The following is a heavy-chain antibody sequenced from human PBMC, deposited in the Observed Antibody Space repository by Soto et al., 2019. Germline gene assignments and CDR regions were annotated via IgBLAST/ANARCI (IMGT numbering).Heavy chain of an antibody. CDR1: VFPFTDYA. CDR2: TSGSDDT. CDR3: AKGTKSMIMFGGVLAS. D-gene: IGHD3-16*02. J-gene: IGHJ4*02. Sequence: GALRLSCTASVFPFTDYALSWVRQAPGKGLEWVSATSGSDDTFYADSVKGRFSISRDSSKNTLYLQMNSLRAEDTALYFCAKGTKSMIMFGGVLASWGQGTLVTVSS. V-gene: IGHV3-23*01.